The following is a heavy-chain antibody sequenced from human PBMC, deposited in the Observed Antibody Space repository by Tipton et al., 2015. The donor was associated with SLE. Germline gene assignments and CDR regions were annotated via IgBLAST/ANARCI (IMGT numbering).Heavy chain of an antibody. D-gene: IGHD3-3*01. J-gene: IGHJ6*02. CDR2: ISYDGSNK. CDR3: ARSLRFLEWLLSGGMDV. CDR1: GFTFSSYA. V-gene: IGHV3-30-3*01. Sequence: SLRLSCAASGFTFSSYAMHWVRQAPGKGLEWVAVISYDGSNKYYADSVKGRFTISRDNSKNTLYLQMNSLRAEDTAVYYCARSLRFLEWLLSGGMDVWGQGTTVTVSS.